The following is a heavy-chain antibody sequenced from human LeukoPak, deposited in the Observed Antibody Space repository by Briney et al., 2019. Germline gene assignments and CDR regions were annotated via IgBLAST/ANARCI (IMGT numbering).Heavy chain of an antibody. CDR2: ISDSGGRT. CDR3: AKRGVVIRVILVGFHKEAYYFDS. CDR1: GITLSNYG. D-gene: IGHD3-22*01. V-gene: IGHV3-23*01. J-gene: IGHJ4*02. Sequence: GGSLRLSCAVSGITLSNYGMSWVRRAPGKGLEWVAGISDSGGRTNYADSVKGRFTISRDNPKNTIYLQMNSLRAEDTAVYFCAKRGVVIRVILVGFHKEAYYFDSWGQGALVTVSS.